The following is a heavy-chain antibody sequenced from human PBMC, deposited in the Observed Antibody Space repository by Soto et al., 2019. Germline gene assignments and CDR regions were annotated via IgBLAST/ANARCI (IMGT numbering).Heavy chain of an antibody. V-gene: IGHV1-46*03. CDR1: GYTFTSYY. CDR2: INPSGGST. Sequence: ASVKVSCKASGYTFTSYYMHWVRQAPGQGLEWVGIINPSGGSTSYAQKFQGRVTMTRDTSTSTVYMELSSLRSEDTAVYYCARRNYYGSGSYYKKPRYYFDYWGQGTLVTRLL. CDR3: ARRNYYGSGSYYKKPRYYFDY. J-gene: IGHJ4*02. D-gene: IGHD3-10*01.